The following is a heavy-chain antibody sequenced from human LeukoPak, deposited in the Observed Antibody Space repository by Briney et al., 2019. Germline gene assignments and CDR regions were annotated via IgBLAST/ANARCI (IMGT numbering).Heavy chain of an antibody. J-gene: IGHJ4*02. V-gene: IGHV1-2*06. CDR3: ARVYRLYSSSSMGY. CDR2: INPNSGGT. CDR1: GYTFTGYY. D-gene: IGHD6-6*01. Sequence: ASVKVSCKASGYTFTGYYMLWVRQAPGQGLEWMGRINPNSGGTNYAQKFQGRVTMTRDTSISTAYMELSRLRSDDTAVYYCARVYRLYSSSSMGYWGQGTLVTVSS.